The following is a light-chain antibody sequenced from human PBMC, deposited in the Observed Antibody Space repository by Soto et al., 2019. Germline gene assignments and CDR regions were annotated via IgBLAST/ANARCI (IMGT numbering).Light chain of an antibody. V-gene: IGLV2-14*01. CDR3: NSLRVNHLYV. J-gene: IGLJ1*01. Sequence: QSALTQPASVSGSPGQSITISCTGTSRDVGGYNTVSWYQHHPGKAPKLIIYEVTHRPAGISDRFSASKSGNTASLTISGLQAEDEADYYCNSLRVNHLYVFGSGTKLTVL. CDR2: EVT. CDR1: SRDVGGYNT.